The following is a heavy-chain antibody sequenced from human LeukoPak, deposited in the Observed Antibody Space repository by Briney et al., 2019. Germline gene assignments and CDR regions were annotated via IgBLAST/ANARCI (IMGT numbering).Heavy chain of an antibody. D-gene: IGHD2-15*01. V-gene: IGHV1-2*02. CDR1: GYTFTGYY. Sequence: ASVKVSCKASGYTFTGYYMHWVRQAPGQGLEWMGWINPNSGGTNYAQKFQGRVTMTRDTSISTAYMEPSRLRSDDTAVYYCARDSNRRGGSLGYWGQGTLVTVSS. CDR2: INPNSGGT. CDR3: ARDSNRRGGSLGY. J-gene: IGHJ4*02.